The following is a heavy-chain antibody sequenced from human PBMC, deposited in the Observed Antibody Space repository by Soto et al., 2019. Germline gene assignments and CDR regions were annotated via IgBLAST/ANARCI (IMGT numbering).Heavy chain of an antibody. CDR1: GFTFSNYD. V-gene: IGHV3-13*01. CDR3: ARGRDSGLYYFDY. J-gene: IGHJ4*02. D-gene: IGHD2-21*01. Sequence: VQLVESGGDLVQPGGSLRLSCAASGFTFSNYDMHWVRQATGKGLEWVSTISTAGNTYSPGSVKGRFTNSRENAKNSLYLQMNSLRVDDTAVYYCARGRDSGLYYFDYWGQGTLVTVSS. CDR2: ISTAGNT.